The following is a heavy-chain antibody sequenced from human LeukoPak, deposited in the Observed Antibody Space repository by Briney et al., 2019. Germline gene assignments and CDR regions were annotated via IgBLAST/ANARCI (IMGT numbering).Heavy chain of an antibody. D-gene: IGHD6-19*01. V-gene: IGHV5-51*01. CDR3: AKAVAGLRDAFDI. CDR1: GYSFTSYW. J-gene: IGHJ3*02. Sequence: GESLKISFKGSGYSFTSYWMGWVRQMPGKGLEWMGIIYPGDSDTRYSPSFQGQVTFSADKSISTAYLQWSSLRVSDTAMYYCAKAVAGLRDAFDIWGQGTMVTVSS. CDR2: IYPGDSDT.